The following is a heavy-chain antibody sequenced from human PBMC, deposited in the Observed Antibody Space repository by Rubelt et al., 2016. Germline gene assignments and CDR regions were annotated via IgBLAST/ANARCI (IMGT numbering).Heavy chain of an antibody. J-gene: IGHJ4*02. CDR1: GYTFTGYY. D-gene: IGHD6-19*01. CDR3: ARDLYKGPRWLVAY. CDR2: INPNSGGT. V-gene: IGHV1-2*02. Sequence: QVQLVQSGAEVKKPGASVKVSCKASGYTFTGYYMHWVRQAPGHGLEWMGWINPNSGGTNYAQRLQGRVTMTRDTSISTAYMELSGLGSDDTAVYYCARDLYKGPRWLVAYWGQGTLVTVSS.